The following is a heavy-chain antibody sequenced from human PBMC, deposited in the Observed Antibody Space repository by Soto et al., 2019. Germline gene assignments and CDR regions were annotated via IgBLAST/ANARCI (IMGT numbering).Heavy chain of an antibody. CDR2: INPSGGST. J-gene: IGHJ5*02. Sequence: QVQLVQSGAEVKKPGASVKVSCKASGDTFTSYYMHWVRQAPGQGLEWMGIINPSGGSTSYEQKCECRVTMTRDTSKSTVYMELSSLRSEDTAVYYCARVYPSDTRYGYVGNNWFEPWGQGTLVTVSS. CDR3: ARVYPSDTRYGYVGNNWFEP. V-gene: IGHV1-46*01. D-gene: IGHD5-18*01. CDR1: GDTFTSYY.